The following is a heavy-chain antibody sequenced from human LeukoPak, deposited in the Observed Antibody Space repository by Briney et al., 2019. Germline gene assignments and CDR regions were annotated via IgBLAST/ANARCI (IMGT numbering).Heavy chain of an antibody. CDR1: GFTFSSYE. Sequence: GSLRLSCAASGFTFSSYEMNWVRQPPGKGLEWIGSIYYSGSTYYNSSLKSRVTISVDTSKNQFSLKLSSLTAADTAVYYCARAAYCGGDCYLFDYWGQGTLVTVFS. D-gene: IGHD2-21*02. CDR3: ARAAYCGGDCYLFDY. CDR2: IYYSGST. J-gene: IGHJ4*02. V-gene: IGHV4-39*01.